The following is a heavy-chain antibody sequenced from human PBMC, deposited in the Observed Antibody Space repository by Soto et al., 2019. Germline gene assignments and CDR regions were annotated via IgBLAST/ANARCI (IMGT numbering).Heavy chain of an antibody. CDR1: GFTFGIYG. V-gene: IGHV3-33*01. CDR3: ARATSGSFDALDM. CDR2: IWYDGSIK. J-gene: IGHJ3*02. D-gene: IGHD1-26*01. Sequence: QVQLVESGGGVVQPGRSLRLSCAASGFTFGIYGMHWVRQAPGKGLEWVAVIWYDGSIKYHADSVKGRFTISRDNSKNTVYLQMNSLRDEDTAAYYCARATSGSFDALDMWGQGTMVTVSS.